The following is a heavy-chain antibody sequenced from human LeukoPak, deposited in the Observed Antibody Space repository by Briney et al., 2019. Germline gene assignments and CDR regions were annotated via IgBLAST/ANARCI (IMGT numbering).Heavy chain of an antibody. CDR1: GGSISSSSYS. CDR3: ARSRITIFGVVIIYYYGMDV. J-gene: IGHJ6*02. Sequence: SETLSLTCTVSGGSISSSSYSWGWIRQPPGKGLEWIGSIYYSGSTYYNPSLKSRVTISVDTSKNQLSLKLSSVTAADTAVYYCARSRITIFGVVIIYYYGMDVWGQGTTVTVSS. CDR2: IYYSGST. V-gene: IGHV4-39*01. D-gene: IGHD3-3*01.